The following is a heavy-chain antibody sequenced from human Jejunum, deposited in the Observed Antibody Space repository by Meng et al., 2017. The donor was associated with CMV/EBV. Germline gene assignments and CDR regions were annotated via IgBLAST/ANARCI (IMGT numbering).Heavy chain of an antibody. J-gene: IGHJ4*02. V-gene: IGHV3-23*01. CDR1: GISFSSYA. D-gene: IGHD4/OR15-4a*01. CDR2: ISGSGGST. CDR3: AKDSTNYGLDY. Sequence: AASGISFSSYAMSWVRQAPGKGLEWVSAISGSGGSTYYADSVKGRFTISRDNSKNTLYLQMNSLRAEDTAVYYCAKDSTNYGLDYWGQGTLVTVSS.